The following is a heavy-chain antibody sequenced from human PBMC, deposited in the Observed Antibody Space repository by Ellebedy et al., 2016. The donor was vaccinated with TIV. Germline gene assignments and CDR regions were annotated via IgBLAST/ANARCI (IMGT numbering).Heavy chain of an antibody. V-gene: IGHV3-11*04. J-gene: IGHJ6*02. CDR3: AREDIVVVRDGLDV. D-gene: IGHD2-15*01. Sequence: GESLKISCAASGFIFSDYYMSWIRQTPGKGLEWVSYISGSGSNIQYADSVKGRFTISRDTAKKSLYLQMNSLRTEDTAVYYCAREDIVVVRDGLDVWGQGTTVTVS. CDR2: ISGSGSNI. CDR1: GFIFSDYY.